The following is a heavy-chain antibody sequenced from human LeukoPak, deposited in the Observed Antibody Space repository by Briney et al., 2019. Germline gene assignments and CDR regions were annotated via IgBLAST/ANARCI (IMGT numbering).Heavy chain of an antibody. D-gene: IGHD3-10*01. CDR3: ARVLGAGSYYWFDP. V-gene: IGHV1-24*01. J-gene: IGHJ5*02. Sequence: GASVKVSCKVSGYTLTELSMHWVRQAPGKGLEWMGGFDPEDGETIYAQKFQGRVTMTEDTSTDTAYMELSSLRSEDTAVYYCARVLGAGSYYWFDPWGQGTLVTVSS. CDR2: FDPEDGET. CDR1: GYTLTELS.